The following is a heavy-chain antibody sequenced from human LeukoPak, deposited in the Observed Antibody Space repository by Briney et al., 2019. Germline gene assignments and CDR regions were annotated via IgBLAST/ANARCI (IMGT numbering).Heavy chain of an antibody. CDR1: GGTFSSYA. D-gene: IGHD3-22*01. CDR3: ARDGTYYYDSSGYYSARRNWFDP. CDR2: IIPIFGTA. V-gene: IGHV1-69*06. Sequence: GASVKVSCKASGGTFSSYAISWVRQAPGQGLEWMGGIIPIFGTANYAQKFQGRVTITADKSTSTAYMELSSLRSEDTAVYYCARDGTYYYDSSGYYSARRNWFDPWGQGTLVTVSS. J-gene: IGHJ5*02.